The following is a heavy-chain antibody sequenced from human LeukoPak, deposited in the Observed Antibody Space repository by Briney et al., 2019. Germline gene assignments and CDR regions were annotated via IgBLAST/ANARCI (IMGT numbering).Heavy chain of an antibody. Sequence: GGSLRLSCAASGFTFNSYAMSWVRQAPGKGLEWVSGMSGSGGRTYYADSVKGRFTISGDNFKNTLYLQMTSLTAEDTAVYYCAKGMAMNTVATSGWGQGTLVTVSS. D-gene: IGHD5-12*01. V-gene: IGHV3-23*01. CDR3: AKGMAMNTVATSG. CDR2: MSGSGGRT. CDR1: GFTFNSYA. J-gene: IGHJ4*02.